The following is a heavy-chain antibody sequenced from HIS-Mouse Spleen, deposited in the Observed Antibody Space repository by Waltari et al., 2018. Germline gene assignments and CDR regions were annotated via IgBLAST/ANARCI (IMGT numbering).Heavy chain of an antibody. J-gene: IGHJ3*02. D-gene: IGHD3-22*01. CDR2: VNPNRGGT. V-gene: IGHV1-2*02. CDR3: ARDSTYYFDSSGYYRAFDI. Sequence: QVQLVQSGAEVKKPGASVKVSCKASGYTFTGYYMHWVRQAPGQGLEWMVWVNPNRGGTNYAQKFQGRVTMTRDTSISTAYMELSRLRSDDTAVYYCARDSTYYFDSSGYYRAFDIWGQGTMVTVSS. CDR1: GYTFTGYY.